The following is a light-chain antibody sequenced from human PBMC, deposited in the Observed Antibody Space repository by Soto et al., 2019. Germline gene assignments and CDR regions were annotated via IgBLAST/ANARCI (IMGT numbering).Light chain of an antibody. Sequence: DMPMTQSPTTLSASVGDRVTITCRASQSIRSWLAWYQQKPGKAPKVLIYDASTLESGVPSRFSGSGYGTDFTLTLSSLQPDDFATYYCQHYNGYFGQGTKLEIK. V-gene: IGKV1-5*01. CDR2: DAS. CDR1: QSIRSW. CDR3: QHYNGY. J-gene: IGKJ2*01.